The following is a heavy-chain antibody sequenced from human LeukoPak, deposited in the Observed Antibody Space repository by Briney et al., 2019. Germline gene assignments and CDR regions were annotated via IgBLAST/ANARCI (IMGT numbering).Heavy chain of an antibody. CDR2: INHSGST. V-gene: IGHV4-34*01. CDR1: GGSFSGYY. Sequence: PSETLSLTCAVYGGSFSGYYWSWIRQPPGKGLEWIGEINHSGSTNYNPSLKSRVTMSVDTSMNLFALKLSSVTAADTAVYYCARQGVATAIDYWGQGTLVTVSS. D-gene: IGHD2-21*02. CDR3: ARQGVATAIDY. J-gene: IGHJ4*02.